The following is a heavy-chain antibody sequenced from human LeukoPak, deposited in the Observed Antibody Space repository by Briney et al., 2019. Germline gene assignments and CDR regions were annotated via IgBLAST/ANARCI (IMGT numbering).Heavy chain of an antibody. V-gene: IGHV3-23*01. CDR3: AKEPTSWGQYYYSMDV. J-gene: IGHJ6*03. D-gene: IGHD3-16*01. CDR1: GFTFSTYA. Sequence: PGGSLRLSCAASGFTFSTYAMSWVRQAPGKGLESVSAITGSGGSTYYADSVKGRFTISRDNSKNTLYLQMNSQRAEDTAVYHCAKEPTSWGQYYYSMDVWGKGTTVTVSS. CDR2: ITGSGGST.